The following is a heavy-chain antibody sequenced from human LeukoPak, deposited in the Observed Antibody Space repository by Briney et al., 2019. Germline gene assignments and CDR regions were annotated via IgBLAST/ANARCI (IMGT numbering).Heavy chain of an antibody. D-gene: IGHD5-18*01. CDR2: IYYSGST. CDR3: ARERRGYSYGYYYYYYMDV. Sequence: SETLSLTCTVSGGSISSYYWSWIRQPPGKGLEWIGYIYYSGSTNYNPSLKSRVTISVDTSKNQFSLKLSSVTAADTAVYYCARERRGYSYGYYYYYYMDVWGNGTTVTVSS. V-gene: IGHV4-59*01. J-gene: IGHJ6*03. CDR1: GGSISSYY.